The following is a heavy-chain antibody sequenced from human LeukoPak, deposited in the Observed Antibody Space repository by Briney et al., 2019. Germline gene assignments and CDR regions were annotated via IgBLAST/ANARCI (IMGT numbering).Heavy chain of an antibody. V-gene: IGHV1-18*01. CDR1: GYTFSTHG. CDR3: ARDPPHSSGPNSPCFEY. Sequence: ASVKVSCKASGYTFSTHGISWVRQAPGQGLEWMGWISPYNDNTEYAQKFQGRVTMTTDTSTSTAYMELRSLRSDDTAVYYCARDPPHSSGPNSPCFEYWGQGTLVTGSS. CDR2: ISPYNDNT. J-gene: IGHJ4*02. D-gene: IGHD6-19*01.